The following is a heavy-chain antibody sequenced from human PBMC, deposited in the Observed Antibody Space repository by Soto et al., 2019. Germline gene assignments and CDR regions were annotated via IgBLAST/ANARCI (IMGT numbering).Heavy chain of an antibody. Sequence: ASVKVSCKASGYTFTSYGISWVRQAPGQGLEWMGWISAYNGNTNYAQKRQGRVTMTTDTSTSTAYMRLRSLRSDDTAVYYCARNVAAAGKRYYYYSGMDVWGQGTTVTVSS. J-gene: IGHJ6*02. V-gene: IGHV1-18*01. CDR2: ISAYNGNT. D-gene: IGHD6-13*01. CDR1: GYTFTSYG. CDR3: ARNVAAAGKRYYYYSGMDV.